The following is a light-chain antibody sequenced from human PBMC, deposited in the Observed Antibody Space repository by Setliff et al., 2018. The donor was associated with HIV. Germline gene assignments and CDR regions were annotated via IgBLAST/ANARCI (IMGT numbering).Light chain of an antibody. Sequence: QSALTQPASVSGSPRQSITISCTGTSSDVGGYNYVSWYQQHPGKAPKLMIYEVSNRPSGVSNRFSGSKSGNTASLTISGLQAEDEADYYCSSYTSTTRYVFGTGTKVTVL. CDR2: EVS. V-gene: IGLV2-14*01. CDR3: SSYTSTTRYV. J-gene: IGLJ1*01. CDR1: SSDVGGYNY.